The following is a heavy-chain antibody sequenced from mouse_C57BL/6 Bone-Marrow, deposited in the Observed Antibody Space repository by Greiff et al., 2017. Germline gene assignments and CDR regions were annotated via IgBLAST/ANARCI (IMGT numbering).Heavy chain of an antibody. V-gene: IGHV5-9-1*02. CDR3: TRDRIRYDYGAWFAY. D-gene: IGHD2-4*01. CDR2: ISSGGDYI. CDR1: GFTFSSNA. Sequence: DVQLVESGEGLVKPGGSLKLSCAASGFTFSSNAMSWVRQTPEKRLEWVAYISSGGDYIYYADTVKGRFTISRDNARNTLYLQMSSLKSEDTAMYYCTRDRIRYDYGAWFAYWGQGTLVTVSA. J-gene: IGHJ3*01.